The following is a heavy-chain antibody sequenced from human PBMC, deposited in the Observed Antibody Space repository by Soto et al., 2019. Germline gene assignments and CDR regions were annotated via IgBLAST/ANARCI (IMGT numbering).Heavy chain of an antibody. J-gene: IGHJ4*02. CDR1: GGSISSYY. CDR2: IYYSGST. Sequence: SETLSLTCTVSGGSISSYYWSWIRQPPGKGLEWIGYIYYSGSTNYNPSLKSRVTISVDTSKNQFSLKLSSVTAADTAVYYCAGQGGAAAAGTDYWGQGTLVTVSS. CDR3: AGQGGAAAAGTDY. D-gene: IGHD6-13*01. V-gene: IGHV4-59*08.